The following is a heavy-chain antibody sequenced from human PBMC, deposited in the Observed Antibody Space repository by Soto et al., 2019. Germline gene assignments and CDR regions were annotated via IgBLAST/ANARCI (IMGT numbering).Heavy chain of an antibody. Sequence: EVQLLQSGGGLVQPGGSLRLSCAASGFTFSNYAMSWLRQPPGKGLEWVSAISNSGVRTYYADSVKGRFTISRDNSKNTLYLQMNSLRAEDSAVYYCVRERSGHSYADSWGQGTLVTVSS. V-gene: IGHV3-23*01. CDR3: VRERSGHSYADS. D-gene: IGHD5-18*01. J-gene: IGHJ4*02. CDR1: GFTFSNYA. CDR2: ISNSGVRT.